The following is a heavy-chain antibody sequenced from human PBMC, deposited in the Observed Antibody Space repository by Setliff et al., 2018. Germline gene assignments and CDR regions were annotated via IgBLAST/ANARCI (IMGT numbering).Heavy chain of an antibody. Sequence: PSETLSLTCTVSGGSISSGGYYWSWIRQHPGKGLEWIGYIYYSGSTSYYNPSLASRLTISVDTSKNQFSLQLTSVTAADTAVYYCARTGTYRYFDSWGQGTRVTVSS. V-gene: IGHV4-31*03. CDR1: GGSISSGGYY. J-gene: IGHJ4*02. CDR2: IYYSGSTS. D-gene: IGHD1-1*01. CDR3: ARTGTYRYFDS.